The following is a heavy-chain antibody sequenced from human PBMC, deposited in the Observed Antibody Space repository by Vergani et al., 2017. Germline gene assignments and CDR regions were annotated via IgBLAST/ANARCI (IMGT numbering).Heavy chain of an antibody. Sequence: EVQLLESGGDLVQPGGSLRLSCAASGFTFNHYAMNWVRQAPGKGLEWVSGISGSGGSTYYAGSVKGRFTISRDISKNTLYLPMNSLSAGDTAVYYCAKANPLDSGYDYLYYYHAMDVWGQGTTVTVSS. CDR1: GFTFNHYA. V-gene: IGHV3-23*01. J-gene: IGHJ6*02. CDR2: ISGSGGST. D-gene: IGHD5-12*01. CDR3: AKANPLDSGYDYLYYYHAMDV.